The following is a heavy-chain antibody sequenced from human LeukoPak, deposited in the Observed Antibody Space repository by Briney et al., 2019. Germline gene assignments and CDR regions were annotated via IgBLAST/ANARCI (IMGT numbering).Heavy chain of an antibody. CDR3: ARGLWFGELLPPLHY. Sequence: GGSLRLSCAASGFIFSSYNMNWVRQAPGKGLEWVSSISSSSSYIYYADSLKGRFTISRDNAKNSLYLQMNSLRAEDTAVYYCARGLWFGELLPPLHYWGQGTLVTVSS. J-gene: IGHJ4*02. CDR2: ISSSSSYI. CDR1: GFIFSSYN. V-gene: IGHV3-21*01. D-gene: IGHD3-10*01.